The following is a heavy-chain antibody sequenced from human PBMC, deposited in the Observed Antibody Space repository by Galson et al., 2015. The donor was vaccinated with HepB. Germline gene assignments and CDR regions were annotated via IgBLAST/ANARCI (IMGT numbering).Heavy chain of an antibody. J-gene: IGHJ4*02. CDR1: GFTFSSYW. CDR2: INSDGSTT. Sequence: SLRLSCAASGFTFSSYWMHWVRHAPGKGLVWVSRINSDGSTTSYADSVKGRFTISRDNAKNTLCLQMNSLRAEDTAVYYCARTFYYDSSGYFVYWGQGTLVTVSS. D-gene: IGHD3-22*01. V-gene: IGHV3-74*01. CDR3: ARTFYYDSSGYFVY.